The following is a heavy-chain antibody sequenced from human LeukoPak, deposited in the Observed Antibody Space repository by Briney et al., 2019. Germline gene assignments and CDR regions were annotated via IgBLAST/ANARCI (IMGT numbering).Heavy chain of an antibody. CDR2: TYHSGST. J-gene: IGHJ4*02. CDR3: ARGGEGCGYVVDY. V-gene: IGHV4-30-2*01. Sequence: SETLSLTCAVSGGSISSGGYSWSWIRQPPGKGLEWIGYTYHSGSTYYNPSLKSRVTISVDRSKNQFSLKLSSVTAADTAVYYCARGGEGCGYVVDYWGQGTLVTVSS. CDR1: GGSISSGGYS. D-gene: IGHD5-18*01.